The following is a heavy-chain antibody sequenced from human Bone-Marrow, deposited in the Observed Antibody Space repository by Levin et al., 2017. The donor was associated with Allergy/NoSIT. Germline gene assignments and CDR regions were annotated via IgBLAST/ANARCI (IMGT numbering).Heavy chain of an antibody. Sequence: PSETLSLTCTVSGGSMSANWWSWVRQPPGEGLEWIGESYHTGKSNYNPSPKSRVTISVDTSKNQISLKVTSVTAADTAVYYCAKKMVGEVGPIFDLWGQGILVTVSS. CDR2: SYHTGKS. CDR1: GGSMSANW. V-gene: IGHV4-4*02. J-gene: IGHJ4*02. D-gene: IGHD1-26*01. CDR3: AKKMVGEVGPIFDL.